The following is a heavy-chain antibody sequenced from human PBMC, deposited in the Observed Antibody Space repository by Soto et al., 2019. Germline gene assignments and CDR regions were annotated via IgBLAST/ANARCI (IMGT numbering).Heavy chain of an antibody. CDR2: IRATGGQT. D-gene: IGHD2-21*01. CDR3: AQDRGWGVVSPSHDY. V-gene: IGHV3-23*01. J-gene: IGHJ4*02. CDR1: GFTFRNFV. Sequence: EVQLLESGGGMVQPGGSLRLSCAASGFTFRNFVMSWVRQAPGQGLEWVSAIRATGGQTFYADSVKGRFTISRDNSKNMLYLQSNSLRDEDTALYFCAQDRGWGVVSPSHDYWGQGTLVTVSS.